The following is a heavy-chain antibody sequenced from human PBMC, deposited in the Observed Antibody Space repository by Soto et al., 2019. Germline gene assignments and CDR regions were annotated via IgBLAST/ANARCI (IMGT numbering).Heavy chain of an antibody. J-gene: IGHJ5*02. CDR2: IIPILGIA. CDR1: GGTFSSYT. Sequence: QVQLVQSGAEVKKPGSSVKVSCKASGGTFSSYTISWVRQAPGQGLEWMGRIIPILGIANYAQKFQGRVTIPADKSTRTAYMELSSLRSEDTAVYYCARELSGRAGGAFDPWGQGTLVTVSS. D-gene: IGHD6-25*01. V-gene: IGHV1-69*08. CDR3: ARELSGRAGGAFDP.